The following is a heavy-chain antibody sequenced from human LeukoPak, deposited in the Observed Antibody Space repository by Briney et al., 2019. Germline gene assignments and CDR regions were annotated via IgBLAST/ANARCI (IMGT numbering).Heavy chain of an antibody. CDR3: ARDNTYDSSGYSDY. Sequence: PGGSLRLSCAASGFTFSSYSMNWVRQAPGKGLEWVSYISSSSSTIYYADSVKGRFTISRDNAKNSLYLQMNSLRAEDTAVYYCARDNTYDSSGYSDYWGQGTLVTVSS. V-gene: IGHV3-48*01. D-gene: IGHD3-22*01. CDR2: ISSSSSTI. CDR1: GFTFSSYS. J-gene: IGHJ4*02.